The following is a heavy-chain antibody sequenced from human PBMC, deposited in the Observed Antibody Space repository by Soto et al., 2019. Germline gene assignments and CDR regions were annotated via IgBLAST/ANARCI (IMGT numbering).Heavy chain of an antibody. CDR1: GGSISSGGYY. CDR3: ARGGTMIPVDY. Sequence: SETLSLTCTVSGGSISSGGYYWSWIRQHPGKGLEWIGYIYYSGSTYYNPSLKSRVTISVDTSKNQFSLKLSSVTAADTDVYYCARGGTMIPVDYWGQGTLATVSS. V-gene: IGHV4-31*03. CDR2: IYYSGST. J-gene: IGHJ4*02. D-gene: IGHD3-22*01.